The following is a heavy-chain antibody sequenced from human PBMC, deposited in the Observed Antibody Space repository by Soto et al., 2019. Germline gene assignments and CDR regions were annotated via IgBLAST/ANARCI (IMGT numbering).Heavy chain of an antibody. Sequence: PGGSLRLSCAASRLTFSSYAMSWVRQAPGKGLEWVSAISGSGGSTYYADSVKGRFTISRDNSKNTLYLQMNSLRAENTAVYYCAKDRSSSCYDRYYFDYWGQGTLVTVS. D-gene: IGHD6-13*01. J-gene: IGHJ4*02. CDR1: RLTFSSYA. CDR3: AKDRSSSCYDRYYFDY. CDR2: ISGSGGST. V-gene: IGHV3-23*01.